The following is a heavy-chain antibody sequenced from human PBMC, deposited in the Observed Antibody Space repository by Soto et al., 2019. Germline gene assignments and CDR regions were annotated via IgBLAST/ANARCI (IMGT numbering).Heavy chain of an antibody. CDR2: TYYRSKWYN. CDR1: GYNYSRNIVA. V-gene: IGHV6-1*01. J-gene: IGHJ5*02. D-gene: IGHD2-15*01. CDR3: ARDRVLGGHGVWFDP. Sequence: SQTHSLSYSIPGYNYSRNIVARNWFRKSPSKGLEWLGRTYYRSKWYNDYAVSVKSRITINPDTSKNQFSLQLNSVTPEDTAVYYCARDRVLGGHGVWFDPWGQGTLVTVSS.